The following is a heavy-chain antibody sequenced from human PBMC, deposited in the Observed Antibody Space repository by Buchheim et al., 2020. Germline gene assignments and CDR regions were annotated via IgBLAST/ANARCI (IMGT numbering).Heavy chain of an antibody. CDR2: IWDDGSYK. V-gene: IGHV3-33*01. J-gene: IGHJ3*01. Sequence: QVQLVESGGGVVQPGTSLRVSCVASGFTFSDHGIHWVRQAPGKGLEWLAIIWDDGSYKKYIDSVKGRFTISRDNSKNTVYLEMNNLRVEDTATYYCARDESYHGSGPFDVWGQET. CDR3: ARDESYHGSGPFDV. CDR1: GFTFSDHG. D-gene: IGHD3-10*01.